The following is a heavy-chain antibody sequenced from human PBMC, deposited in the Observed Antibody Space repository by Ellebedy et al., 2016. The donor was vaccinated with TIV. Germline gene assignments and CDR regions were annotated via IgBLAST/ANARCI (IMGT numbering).Heavy chain of an antibody. D-gene: IGHD2-21*02. CDR1: GFTFSDYA. CDR2: LSGSGRST. V-gene: IGHV3-23*01. J-gene: IGHJ6*02. Sequence: PGGSLRLSCAASGFTFSDYAMSWVRQAPGKGLEWVSGLSGSGRSTYYADSVKGRFTISRDNSKNTLYLQMNSLRAEDTAVYYCAKGASVTATYLNYYYGMDVWGQGTTVTVSS. CDR3: AKGASVTATYLNYYYGMDV.